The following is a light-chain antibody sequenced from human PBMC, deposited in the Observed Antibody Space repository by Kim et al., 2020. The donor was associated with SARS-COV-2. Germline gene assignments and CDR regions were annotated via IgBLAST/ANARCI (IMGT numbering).Light chain of an antibody. J-gene: IGLJ2*01. Sequence: QSVLTQPPSVSGAPGQRVTISCTGSSSNIGAGYDVHWYQQLPGTAPKLLIYGNSNRPSGVPYRLSGSKSGTSASLAITGLQAEDEADYYCQSYDSSLSGVVFGGGTQLTVL. CDR1: SSNIGAGYD. CDR2: GNS. CDR3: QSYDSSLSGVV. V-gene: IGLV1-40*01.